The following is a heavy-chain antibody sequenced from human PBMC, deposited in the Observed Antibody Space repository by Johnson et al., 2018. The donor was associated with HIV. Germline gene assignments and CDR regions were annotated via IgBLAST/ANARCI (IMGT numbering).Heavy chain of an antibody. CDR3: ARKYYDSSGYAFDI. D-gene: IGHD3-22*01. V-gene: IGHV3-74*02. CDR1: GFTFSSYW. J-gene: IGHJ3*02. Sequence: EQLVESGGGVVQPGRSLRLSCAASGFTFSSYWMDWVRQAPGKGLVWVSRINGDGSSTTYADSVKGRFTTSRDNAKNTLYLQMNSLRAEDTAVYYCARKYYDSSGYAFDIWGQGTMVTVSS. CDR2: INGDGSST.